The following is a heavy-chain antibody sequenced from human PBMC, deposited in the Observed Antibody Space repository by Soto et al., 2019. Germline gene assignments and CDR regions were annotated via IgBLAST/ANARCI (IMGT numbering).Heavy chain of an antibody. V-gene: IGHV3-33*01. Sequence: PGGPLRLSCGASGLKFRNYGMHLVSQDPGKGLEWVAGIDYNEINQYYIDPVKGRFTISRDQSKNTLYLQMNSLRAEDTAVYYCARDFCPVPTCYDLWGQGVLVTVSS. CDR2: IDYNEINQ. J-gene: IGHJ4*02. CDR3: ARDFCPVPTCYDL. D-gene: IGHD2-2*01. CDR1: GLKFRNYG.